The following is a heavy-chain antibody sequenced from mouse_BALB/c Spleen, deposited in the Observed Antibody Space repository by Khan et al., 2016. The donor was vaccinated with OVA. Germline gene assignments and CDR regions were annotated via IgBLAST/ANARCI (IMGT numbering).Heavy chain of an antibody. J-gene: IGHJ4*01. D-gene: IGHD1-1*01. V-gene: IGHV3-2*02. Sequence: EVQLQESGPGLVKPSQSLSLTCTVNGYSITSNYAWNWIRQFPGNKLEWMGYISYSGSTNYNPSLKSRLSITRDTSKNQFFLLLHSVTTEDSATXYCARGDYYGYALDYWGQRTSSTVPS. CDR2: ISYSGST. CDR1: GYSITSNYA. CDR3: ARGDYYGYALDY.